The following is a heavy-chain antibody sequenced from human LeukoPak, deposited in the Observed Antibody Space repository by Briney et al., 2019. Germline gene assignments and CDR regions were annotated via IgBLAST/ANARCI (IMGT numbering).Heavy chain of an antibody. CDR1: GFTVSSNY. V-gene: IGHV3-53*01. CDR2: IYSGGST. D-gene: IGHD3-16*01. Sequence: GGSLRLSCAASGFTVSSNYMSWVRQAPGKGLEWVSVIYSGGSTYYADSVKGRFTISRDNSKNTLYLQMNSLRAKDTAVYYCASTYDYVWGSLFDYWGQGTLVTVSS. J-gene: IGHJ4*02. CDR3: ASTYDYVWGSLFDY.